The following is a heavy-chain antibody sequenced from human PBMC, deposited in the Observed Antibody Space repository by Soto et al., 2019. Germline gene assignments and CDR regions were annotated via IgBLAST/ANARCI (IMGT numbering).Heavy chain of an antibody. V-gene: IGHV3-15*01. J-gene: IGHJ4*02. CDR3: ATCYGSGTDCQEDYLAF. CDR1: GVTFTNAW. Sequence: PGGSRRLSWGGSGVTFTNAWMSWGRQGPGKGLEWVGRVKRKTNGGTTDYAAPVKDRFNISRDDSKNTLYLQMNNLKTEDTAVYYCATCYGSGTDCQEDYLAFWGRGTPVTVSS. CDR2: VKRKTNGGTT. D-gene: IGHD3-10*01.